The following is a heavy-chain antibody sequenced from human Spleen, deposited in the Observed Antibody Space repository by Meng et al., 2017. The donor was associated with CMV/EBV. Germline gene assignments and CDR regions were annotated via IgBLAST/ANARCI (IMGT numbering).Heavy chain of an antibody. V-gene: IGHV3-48*04. CDR1: GFTFSSYS. CDR3: ARYLLGRYQVGATGFDY. Sequence: GESLKISCAASGFTFSSYSMNWVRQAPGKGLEWVSYISSSGSTIYYADSVKGRFTISRDNAKNSLYLQMNSLRAEDTAVYYCARYLLGRYQVGATGFDYWGQGTLVTVSS. CDR2: ISSSGSTI. J-gene: IGHJ4*02. D-gene: IGHD1-26*01.